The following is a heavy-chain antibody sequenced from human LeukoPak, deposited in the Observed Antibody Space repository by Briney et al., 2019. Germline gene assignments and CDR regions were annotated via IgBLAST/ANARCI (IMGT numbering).Heavy chain of an antibody. CDR1: GFTVTSTY. D-gene: IGHD3-22*01. CDR3: ARNDDAYYYDSSGYYFDY. Sequence: PGGSLRLSCAVSGFTVTSTYMSWVRQTPGKGLEWVSSIYSGGSTYVADSVKGRFNIFRDNSKNTLHLQMNSLRVDDTAVYYCARNDDAYYYDSSGYYFDYWGQGTLVTVSS. J-gene: IGHJ4*02. CDR2: IYSGGST. V-gene: IGHV3-53*01.